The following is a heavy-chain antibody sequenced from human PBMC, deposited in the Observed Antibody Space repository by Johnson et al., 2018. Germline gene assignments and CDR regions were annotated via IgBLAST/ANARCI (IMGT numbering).Heavy chain of an antibody. CDR3: AREFPTYREGLFHH. J-gene: IGHJ1*01. CDR1: GFTFRSHW. Sequence: VQLVQSGGGLVKPGGSLRLSCAASGFTFRSHWMSWVRQAPGKGLEWVANIQQDGSEKYYVDSVKGRFTISRDNANNSLYLQMNSLRAEDTAVYYCAREFPTYREGLFHHWGQGTLVTVSS. V-gene: IGHV3-7*01. D-gene: IGHD5-24*01. CDR2: IQQDGSEK.